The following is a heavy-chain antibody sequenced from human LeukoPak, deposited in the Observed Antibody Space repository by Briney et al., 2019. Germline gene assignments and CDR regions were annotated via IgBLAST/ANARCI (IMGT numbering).Heavy chain of an antibody. CDR2: ISSNGGRT. CDR3: VKGITMIAKLPPDY. J-gene: IGHJ4*02. Sequence: GGSLRLSCSASGFTFSSYAMHWVRQAPGKGLEYVSGISSNGGRTDYADSVKGRFTISRDNSKNTLYLQMSSLRAEDTAVYYCVKGITMIAKLPPDYWGQGTLVTVSS. V-gene: IGHV3-64D*09. CDR1: GFTFSSYA. D-gene: IGHD3-22*01.